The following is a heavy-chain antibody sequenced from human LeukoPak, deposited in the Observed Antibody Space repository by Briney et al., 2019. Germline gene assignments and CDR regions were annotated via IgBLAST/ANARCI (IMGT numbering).Heavy chain of an antibody. Sequence: GGSLRLSCAASGFTFSSYAMHWVRQAPGKGLQWVAVISYDGSNKYYADSVKGRFTISRDNSKNTLYLQMNSLRAEDTAVYYCARDSEGSYYDILTGYLDYWGQGTLVTVSS. CDR3: ARDSEGSYYDILTGYLDY. J-gene: IGHJ4*02. CDR1: GFTFSSYA. CDR2: ISYDGSNK. V-gene: IGHV3-30-3*01. D-gene: IGHD3-9*01.